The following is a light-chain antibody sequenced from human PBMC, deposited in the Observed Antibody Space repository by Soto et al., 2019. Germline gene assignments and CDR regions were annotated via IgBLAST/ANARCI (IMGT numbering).Light chain of an antibody. CDR3: QQYGTSPCT. CDR1: QSVSSSY. Sequence: EHGLTQSPGMVSLSPGEGVTLSCRASQSVSSSYFAWYQQRPGQAPRPRIYGASNRATGIPDRFSGSGSGTDFTLTISRLEPEDFVVYYCQQYGTSPCTFGQGTQLQIK. V-gene: IGKV3-20*01. J-gene: IGKJ2*02. CDR2: GAS.